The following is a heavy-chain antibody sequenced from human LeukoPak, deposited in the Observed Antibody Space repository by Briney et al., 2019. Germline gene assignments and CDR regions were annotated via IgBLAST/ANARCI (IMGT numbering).Heavy chain of an antibody. Sequence: PGGSLRLSCAASGFTFSTYAMHWVRQAPGEGLEWVAMISPDGSNKNYADSVKGRFTITRDNSKNTLYLQMASLRPEDTALYHCARDPTYSGSYPYYFEYWGQGTLVTVSS. D-gene: IGHD5-12*01. CDR3: ARDPTYSGSYPYYFEY. CDR2: ISPDGSNK. V-gene: IGHV3-30-3*01. CDR1: GFTFSTYA. J-gene: IGHJ4*02.